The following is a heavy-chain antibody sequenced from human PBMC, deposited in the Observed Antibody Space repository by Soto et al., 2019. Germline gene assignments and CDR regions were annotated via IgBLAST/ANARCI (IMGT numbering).Heavy chain of an antibody. Sequence: QVQLVQSGAEVKKPGSSVKVSCKASGGTFSSYTISWVRQAPGQGLEWMGRIIPILGIANYAQKFQGRVTITADKSTSKAYMELSRLRSEDTAVYYCARDATTVTNNWFDPWGQGTLVTVSS. CDR2: IIPILGIA. J-gene: IGHJ5*02. CDR3: ARDATTVTNNWFDP. D-gene: IGHD4-17*01. CDR1: GGTFSSYT. V-gene: IGHV1-69*08.